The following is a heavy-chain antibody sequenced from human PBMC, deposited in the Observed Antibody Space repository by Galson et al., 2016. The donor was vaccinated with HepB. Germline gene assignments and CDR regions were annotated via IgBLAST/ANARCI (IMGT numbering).Heavy chain of an antibody. CDR3: ARMMRAYNDCYFPS. D-gene: IGHD2-21*02. CDR2: IDWDDDK. V-gene: IGHV2-70*04. Sequence: PALVKPTQTLTLTCTFSGLSLSTSGMRVSWIRQPPGKALEWLARIDWDDDKFYSTSLKTRLTISKYTAKNQLVLTLTNMDPVDTATYYCARMMRAYNDCYFPSCGQGTLVTVSS. CDR1: GLSLSTSGMR. J-gene: IGHJ4*02.